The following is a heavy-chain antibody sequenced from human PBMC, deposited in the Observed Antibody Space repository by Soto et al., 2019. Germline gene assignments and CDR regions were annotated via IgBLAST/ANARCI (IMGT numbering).Heavy chain of an antibody. Sequence: ASVKVSCKASGYTFTSYAMHWVRQAPGQRLEWMGWINAGNGNTKYSQKFQGRVTITRDTSASTAYMELSSLRSEDTAVYYCATANGSGSYPGTPPKYYYAMDVWGQGTTVTVSS. CDR2: INAGNGNT. CDR3: ATANGSGSYPGTPPKYYYAMDV. V-gene: IGHV1-3*01. D-gene: IGHD3-10*01. CDR1: GYTFTSYA. J-gene: IGHJ6*02.